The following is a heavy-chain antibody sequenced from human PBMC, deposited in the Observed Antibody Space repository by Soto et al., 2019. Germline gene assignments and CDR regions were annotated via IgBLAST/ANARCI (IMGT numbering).Heavy chain of an antibody. Sequence: QVQLVQSGAEVKKPGSSVKVSCKASGGTFSSYAISWVRQAPGQGLEWMGGIIPIFGTANYAQKFQGRVTITADKSTSTAYMELSSLRXXXTXXXXXXXXXGSNYYYYYXMDVWGQGTTVT. CDR2: IIPIFGTA. D-gene: IGHD3-10*01. CDR3: XXXXGSNYYYYYXMDV. V-gene: IGHV1-69*06. CDR1: GGTFSSYA. J-gene: IGHJ6*02.